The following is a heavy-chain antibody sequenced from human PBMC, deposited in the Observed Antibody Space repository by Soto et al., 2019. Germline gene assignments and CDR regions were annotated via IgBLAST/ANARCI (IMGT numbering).Heavy chain of an antibody. Sequence: QITLKESGPTLVKPTQTLTLTCTFSGFSLSTSGVGVGWIRQPPGKALEWLALIYWDDDKRYSPSLKSRLTVTKDTSKHQVAHKMTNMDPVDTATSSCAYFITRAAVDYWGQGTLVTVSS. V-gene: IGHV2-5*02. J-gene: IGHJ4*02. CDR2: IYWDDDK. D-gene: IGHD7-27*01. CDR1: GFSLSTSGVG. CDR3: AYFITRAAVDY.